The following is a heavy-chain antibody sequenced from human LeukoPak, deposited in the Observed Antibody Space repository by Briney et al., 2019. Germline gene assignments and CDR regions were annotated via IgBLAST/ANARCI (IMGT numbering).Heavy chain of an antibody. Sequence: SETLSLTCTVSGGSISSYYWSWIRQPPGKGLEWIGYIYYSGSTNYNPSLKSRVTISVDTSKNQFSLKLSSVTAADTAVYYCARDADPGIVGATGWFDPWGQGTLVTVSS. CDR2: IYYSGST. J-gene: IGHJ5*02. CDR3: ARDADPGIVGATGWFDP. V-gene: IGHV4-59*01. D-gene: IGHD1-26*01. CDR1: GGSISSYY.